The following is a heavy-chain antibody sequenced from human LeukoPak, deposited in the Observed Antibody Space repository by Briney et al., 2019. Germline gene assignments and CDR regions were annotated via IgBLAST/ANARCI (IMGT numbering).Heavy chain of an antibody. CDR1: GLSFTDAW. Sequence: GGSLRLSCVASGLSFTDAWMAWVRQAPGKGLEWVGRIKSKTDGGTTGYAAPVQGRFTISRDDSKNMLYPQMNRLKTEDTALYYRTTDLRSWGQGALVTVSS. V-gene: IGHV3-15*01. D-gene: IGHD3-16*02. J-gene: IGHJ5*02. CDR3: TTDLRS. CDR2: IKSKTDGGTT.